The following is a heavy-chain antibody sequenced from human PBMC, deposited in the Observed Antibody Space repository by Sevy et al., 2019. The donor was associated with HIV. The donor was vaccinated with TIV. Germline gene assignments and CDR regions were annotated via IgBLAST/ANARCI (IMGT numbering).Heavy chain of an antibody. Sequence: GGSLRLSCAASGFTFSDYSMHWVRQAPGKGLEWVAVISYDGRNNKYNVDSVKGRFTISRDNSKNTLYLQMNSLRAEDTAVYYCAREYVYSSGWHPRYYYYGMDVWGQGTTVTVSS. V-gene: IGHV3-30*04. CDR1: GFTFSDYS. D-gene: IGHD6-19*01. J-gene: IGHJ6*02. CDR2: ISYDGRNNK. CDR3: AREYVYSSGWHPRYYYYGMDV.